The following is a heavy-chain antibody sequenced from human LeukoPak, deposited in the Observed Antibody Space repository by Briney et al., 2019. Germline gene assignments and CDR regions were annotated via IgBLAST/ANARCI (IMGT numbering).Heavy chain of an antibody. CDR3: ARSVDTAVDPYYYMDV. J-gene: IGHJ6*03. Sequence: GGSLRLSCAASGFTFSSYSMNWVRQAPGKGLEWVSSISSSSSYIYYADSVKGRFTISRDNAKNSLYLQMNSLRAEDTAVYYCARSVDTAVDPYYYMDVWGKGTTVTVSS. CDR2: ISSSSSYI. D-gene: IGHD5-18*01. CDR1: GFTFSSYS. V-gene: IGHV3-21*01.